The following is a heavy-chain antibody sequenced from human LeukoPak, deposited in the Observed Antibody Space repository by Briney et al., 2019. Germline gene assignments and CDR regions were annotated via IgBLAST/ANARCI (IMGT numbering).Heavy chain of an antibody. CDR1: GFTFSSYE. CDR3: ARGGGPTGYWYFDL. CDR2: ISSSGSTI. Sequence: GGSLRLSCAASGFTFSSYEMNWVRQAPGKGLEWVSYISSSGSTIYYADSVKGRFTISRDNAKNPLYLQMNSLRAEDTAVYYCARGGGPTGYWYFDLWGRGTLVTVSS. J-gene: IGHJ2*01. D-gene: IGHD2-15*01. V-gene: IGHV3-48*03.